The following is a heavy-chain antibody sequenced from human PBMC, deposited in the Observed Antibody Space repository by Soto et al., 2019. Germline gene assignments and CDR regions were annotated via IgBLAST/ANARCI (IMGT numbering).Heavy chain of an antibody. CDR2: IYYSGST. D-gene: IGHD3-10*01. Sequence: SETLSLTCTVSGGSIISGGYYWIWIRQHPGKGLEWIGYIYYSGSTYYNPSLKSRVTISVDTSKNQFSLKLSSVTAADTAVYYCARRMVRGVTAQYYYYGMDVWGQGTTVTVSS. J-gene: IGHJ6*02. V-gene: IGHV4-31*03. CDR3: ARRMVRGVTAQYYYYGMDV. CDR1: GGSIISGGYY.